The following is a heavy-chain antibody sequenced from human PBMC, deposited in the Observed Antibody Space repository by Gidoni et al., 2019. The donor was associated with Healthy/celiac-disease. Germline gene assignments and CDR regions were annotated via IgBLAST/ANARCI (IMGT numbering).Heavy chain of an antibody. CDR1: GFTFSSYG. D-gene: IGHD1-26*01. CDR2: IWYDGSNK. CDR3: ARDEEGGATRYYGMDV. Sequence: QVQLVESGGGVVQPGRSLRLSCEASGFTFSSYGMHWVRQAPGKGLEWVAVIWYDGSNKYYADSVKGRFTISRDNSKNTLYLQMNSLRAEDTAVYYCARDEEGGATRYYGMDVWGQGTTVTVSS. J-gene: IGHJ6*02. V-gene: IGHV3-33*01.